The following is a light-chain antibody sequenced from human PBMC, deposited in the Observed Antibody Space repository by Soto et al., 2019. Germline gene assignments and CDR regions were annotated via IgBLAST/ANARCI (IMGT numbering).Light chain of an antibody. CDR2: GTY. Sequence: IVLTQSPDTLSLSPGERVTLSCRASQSVRNNYLAWYQQKPGQAPRLLIYGTYRRATGIPDRFSGSGSGIDFTLTISRLEPEDFAVYLCQQYGGSSRTFGLGTKV. CDR1: QSVRNNY. CDR3: QQYGGSSRT. V-gene: IGKV3-20*01. J-gene: IGKJ1*01.